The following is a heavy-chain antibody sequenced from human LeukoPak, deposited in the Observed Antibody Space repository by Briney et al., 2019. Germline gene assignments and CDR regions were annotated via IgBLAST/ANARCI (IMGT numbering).Heavy chain of an antibody. V-gene: IGHV4-34*01. Sequence: PSETLSLTCAVYGGSFSGYYWSWIRQPPGKGLEWIGEINHSGSTNYNPSLKSRVTISVDTSKNQFSLKLSSVTAADTAVYYCARADYDFWSGYYYYYYMDVWGKGTTITVSS. J-gene: IGHJ6*03. CDR1: GGSFSGYY. CDR3: ARADYDFWSGYYYYYYMDV. CDR2: INHSGST. D-gene: IGHD3-3*01.